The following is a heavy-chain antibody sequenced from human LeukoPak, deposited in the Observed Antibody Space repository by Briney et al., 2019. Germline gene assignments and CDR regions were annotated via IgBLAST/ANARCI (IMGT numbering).Heavy chain of an antibody. CDR3: ARGGETYYYDSSGYPDY. CDR2: IHYSGST. CDR1: GGSISSNY. V-gene: IGHV4-59*13. Sequence: SETLSLTCTVSGGSISSNYWSWIRKRPGKGLGGSGYIHYSGSTNYNPTLKTRVTISVDTSKNQFSLKESSVTAADTAVYYCARGGETYYYDSSGYPDYWGQGTLVTVSS. D-gene: IGHD3-22*01. J-gene: IGHJ4*02.